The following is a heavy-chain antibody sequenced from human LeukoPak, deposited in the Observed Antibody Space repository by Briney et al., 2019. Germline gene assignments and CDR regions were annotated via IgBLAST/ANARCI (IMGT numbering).Heavy chain of an antibody. CDR2: INPSGGST. CDR3: ARGNLGVNWFDP. Sequence: ASVKVSCKASGYTFTSYGISWVRQAPGQGLEWMGIINPSGGSTSYAQKFQGRVTMTRDTSTSTVYMELSSLRSEDTAVYYCARGNLGVNWFDPWGQGTLVTVSS. V-gene: IGHV1-46*01. CDR1: GYTFTSYG. D-gene: IGHD3-16*01. J-gene: IGHJ5*02.